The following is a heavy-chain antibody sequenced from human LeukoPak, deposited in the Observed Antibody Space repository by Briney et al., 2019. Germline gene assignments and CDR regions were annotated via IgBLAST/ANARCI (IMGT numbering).Heavy chain of an antibody. CDR3: ERYSGIYGHDY. V-gene: IGHV4-4*07. CDR1: GGSFTSFY. J-gene: IGHJ4*02. D-gene: IGHD3-10*01. Sequence: PSETLSLTSTVSGGSFTSFYWSWIRQPARKGLEWMGRVFSSGNTNYNPSFKSRATISVDKSKNQLSMKLTSVTAADTAVYSCERYSGIYGHDYWGQGTLVSVSS. CDR2: VFSSGNT.